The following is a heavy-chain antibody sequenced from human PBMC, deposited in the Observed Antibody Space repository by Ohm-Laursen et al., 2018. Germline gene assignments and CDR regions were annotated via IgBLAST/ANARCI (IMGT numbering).Heavy chain of an antibody. J-gene: IGHJ4*02. CDR2: ISVSGGSA. CDR3: ATLLYSAYAQGHY. CDR1: GFTFRSYA. V-gene: IGHV3-23*01. D-gene: IGHD5-12*01. Sequence: SLRLSCAASGFTFRSYAMTWVRQAPGKGLEWVSGISVSGGSAYYADSVKGRFTISRDNSKNTLYLQMNSLRAEDTAIYYCATLLYSAYAQGHYWGQGTLVTVSA.